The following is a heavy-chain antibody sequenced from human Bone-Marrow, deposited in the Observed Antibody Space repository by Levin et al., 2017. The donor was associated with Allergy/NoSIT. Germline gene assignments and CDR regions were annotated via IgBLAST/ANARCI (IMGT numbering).Heavy chain of an antibody. V-gene: IGHV3-21*04. CDR1: GFTFSNYR. CDR2: IKTTSSSI. CDR3: VRMRRSGLSYFDR. Sequence: PGGSLRLSCVASGFTFSNYRMNWVRQVPGKGLEWISSIKTTSSSIYYADSMKGRFTMSRDNTKNSVYLNMNSLRGEDTAVYYCVRMRRSGLSYFDRWGQGTLVTVSS. J-gene: IGHJ4*02. D-gene: IGHD3-3*01.